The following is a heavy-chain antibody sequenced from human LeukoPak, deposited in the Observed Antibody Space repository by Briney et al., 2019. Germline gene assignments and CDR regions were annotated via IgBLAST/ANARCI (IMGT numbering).Heavy chain of an antibody. J-gene: IGHJ3*02. CDR3: AKDNFDSSGTQYDAFDT. Sequence: GGSLRLSCAASAFTFNNHAMSWVRQAPGKGLEWVSSISSSSSYIYYADSVKGRFTISRDISKNTLYLQMNSLRAEDTAVYYCAKDNFDSSGTQYDAFDTWGQGTMVTVSS. V-gene: IGHV3-23*01. D-gene: IGHD3-22*01. CDR2: ISSSSSYI. CDR1: AFTFNNHA.